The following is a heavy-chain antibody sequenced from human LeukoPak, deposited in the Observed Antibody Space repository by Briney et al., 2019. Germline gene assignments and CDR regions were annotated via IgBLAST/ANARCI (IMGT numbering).Heavy chain of an antibody. V-gene: IGHV5-51*01. J-gene: IGHJ4*02. D-gene: IGHD3-10*01. Sequence: GESLKISCKASGYTFTQQWIGWVRQMSGSCLEWMGIIYPRDSDTIYSPSFQGHVTISADTSINTAYLEWSSLEASDTAIYYCARHSAVIGAIWGQGTLVTVSS. CDR1: GYTFTQQW. CDR2: IYPRDSDT. CDR3: ARHSAVIGAI.